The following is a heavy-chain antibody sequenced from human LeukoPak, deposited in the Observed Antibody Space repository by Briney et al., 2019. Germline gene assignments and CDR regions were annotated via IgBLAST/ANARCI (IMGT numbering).Heavy chain of an antibody. Sequence: TGGSLRLSCAASGFTFSSYDMNWVRQAPGKGLEWVSYISSSSSYIYYADSVKGRFTISRDNAKNSLDLQMNSLRVEDTAVYYCARDDGGALDVFDIWGQGTLVTVSS. V-gene: IGHV3-21*01. CDR3: ARDDGGALDVFDI. CDR1: GFTFSSYD. CDR2: ISSSSSYI. D-gene: IGHD4-23*01. J-gene: IGHJ3*02.